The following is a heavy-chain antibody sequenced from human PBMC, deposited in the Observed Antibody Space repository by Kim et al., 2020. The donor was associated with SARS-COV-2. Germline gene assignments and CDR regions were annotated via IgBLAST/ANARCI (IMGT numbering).Heavy chain of an antibody. CDR1: GFTFSDYY. Sequence: GGSLRLSCAASGFTFSDYYMSWIRQAPGKGLEWVPYISSSGSTIYYADSVKGRFTISRDNAKNSLYLQMNSLRAEDTAVYYCARDRGGGRTIAVGSGNWFDPWGQGTLVTVSS. CDR3: ARDRGGGRTIAVGSGNWFDP. J-gene: IGHJ5*02. V-gene: IGHV3-11*01. CDR2: ISSSGSTI. D-gene: IGHD6-19*01.